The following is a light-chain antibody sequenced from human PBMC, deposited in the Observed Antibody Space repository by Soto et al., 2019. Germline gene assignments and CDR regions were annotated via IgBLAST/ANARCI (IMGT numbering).Light chain of an antibody. CDR2: AAS. J-gene: IGKJ1*01. CDR3: QQSYSIPWT. V-gene: IGKV1-39*01. Sequence: IPMTQSPSSLSASVGDRVTITCRASQSISSYLNWYQQKPGKAPKVLIYAASSLQSGIPSRFSGSGSGTDFTLTISSLQPEDFATYYCQQSYSIPWTFGQGTKVEIK. CDR1: QSISSY.